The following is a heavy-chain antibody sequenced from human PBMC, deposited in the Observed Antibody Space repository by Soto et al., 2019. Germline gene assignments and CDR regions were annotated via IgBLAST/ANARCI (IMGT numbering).Heavy chain of an antibody. V-gene: IGHV3-30-3*01. Sequence: QVQLVESGGGVVQPGRSLRLSCAASGFTFSSYAMHWVRQAPGKGLEWVAVISYDGSNKYYADSVKGRFTISRDNSKNTLYLQMNSLRAEDTAVYYCARAYGSGHYSEFDYWGQGTLVTVSS. CDR3: ARAYGSGHYSEFDY. CDR2: ISYDGSNK. D-gene: IGHD3-22*01. CDR1: GFTFSSYA. J-gene: IGHJ4*02.